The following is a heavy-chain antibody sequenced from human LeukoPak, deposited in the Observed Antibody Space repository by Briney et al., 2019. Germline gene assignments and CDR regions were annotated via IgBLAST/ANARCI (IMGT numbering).Heavy chain of an antibody. V-gene: IGHV3-23*01. Sequence: GGSLRLSCAASGFTFSIYAMSWVRQAPGKGLEWVSAISGSGGSTYYADSVKGRFTISRDNSKNTLYLQMNSLRAEDTAVYYCAKDGGDSSKGWYYYYYMDVWGKGTTVTVSS. CDR2: ISGSGGST. J-gene: IGHJ6*03. CDR3: AKDGGDSSKGWYYYYYMDV. CDR1: GFTFSIYA. D-gene: IGHD3-22*01.